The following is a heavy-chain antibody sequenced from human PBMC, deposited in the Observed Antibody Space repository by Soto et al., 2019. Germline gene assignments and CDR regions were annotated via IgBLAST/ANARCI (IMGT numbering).Heavy chain of an antibody. CDR1: GFTFSSYA. CDR2: ISYDGSNK. CDR3: ARDITRFGELLYY. J-gene: IGHJ4*02. D-gene: IGHD3-10*01. V-gene: IGHV3-30-3*01. Sequence: QVQLVESGGGVVQPGRSLRLSCAASGFTFSSYAMHWVRQAPGKGLEWVAVISYDGSNKYYADSVKGRFTISRDKSKHTLYLQMNSLRAEDTAVYYCARDITRFGELLYYWGQGTLVTVSS.